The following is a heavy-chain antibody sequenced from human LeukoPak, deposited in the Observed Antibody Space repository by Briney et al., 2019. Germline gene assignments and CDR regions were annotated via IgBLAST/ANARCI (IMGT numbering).Heavy chain of an antibody. V-gene: IGHV4-59*08. CDR1: GGSISRYY. CDR2: VVYSGST. J-gene: IGHJ3*01. D-gene: IGHD5-24*01. CDR3: ARHREMDSYDAFDV. Sequence: NPSQTLSLTCIVSGGSISRYYWSWIRQPPGKGLEWIGFVVYSGSTNYNPSLKSRVTISIDTSNNQLSLKLSSVTAADTAVYYCARHREMDSYDAFDVWGQGTMVTVSS.